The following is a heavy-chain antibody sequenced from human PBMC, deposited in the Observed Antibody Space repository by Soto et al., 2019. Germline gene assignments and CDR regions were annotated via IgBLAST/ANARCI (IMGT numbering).Heavy chain of an antibody. CDR3: ARDFWPEHEIAVAHDY. J-gene: IGHJ4*02. V-gene: IGHV3-21*01. CDR2: ISSSSSFI. Sequence: GSLGPCSPATGYTSISHSNKWLCQAPGKGLEWVSSISSSSSFIYYADSVKGRFTISRDNAKNSLYLQMNSLRAEDTAVYYCARDFWPEHEIAVAHDYWGQGTLVTLSS. D-gene: IGHD6-19*01. CDR1: GYTSISHS.